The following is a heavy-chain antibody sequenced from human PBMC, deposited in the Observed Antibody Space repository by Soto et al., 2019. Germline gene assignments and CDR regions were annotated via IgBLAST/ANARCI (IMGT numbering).Heavy chain of an antibody. J-gene: IGHJ6*02. D-gene: IGHD6-19*01. CDR1: GGSISSGGYY. CDR3: ARDRASGSGYYYGMDV. CDR2: IYYSGST. Sequence: SETLSLTCTVSGGSISSGGYYWSWIRQHPGKGLEWIGYIYYSGSTYYNPSLKSRVTISVDTSKNQFSLKLSSVTAADTAVYYCARDRASGSGYYYGMDVWGQGTTATVSS. V-gene: IGHV4-31*03.